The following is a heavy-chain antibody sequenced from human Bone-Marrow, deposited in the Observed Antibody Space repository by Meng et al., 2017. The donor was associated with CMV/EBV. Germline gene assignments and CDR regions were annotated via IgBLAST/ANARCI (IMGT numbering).Heavy chain of an antibody. CDR3: ATLPGGYDF. Sequence: LPSTVSGGSSRRGGYYWRWSGRHQGKGQEWIGYIYYSGSTYYNPSLKRRVTISVDTSKNQFSLKLSSVTAADTAVYYCATLPGGYDFWGQGTLVTVSS. V-gene: IGHV4-31*03. CDR1: GGSSRRGGYY. D-gene: IGHD3-3*01. CDR2: IYYSGST. J-gene: IGHJ4*02.